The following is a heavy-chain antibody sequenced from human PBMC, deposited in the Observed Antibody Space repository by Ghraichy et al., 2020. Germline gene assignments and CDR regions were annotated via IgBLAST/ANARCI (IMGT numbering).Heavy chain of an antibody. CDR3: ARGGNGYYGMDV. V-gene: IGHV4-34*01. J-gene: IGHJ6*02. Sequence: SQTLSLTCAVYGGSFSGYYWSWIRQPPGKGLEWIGEINHSGSTNYNPSLKSRVTISVDTSKNQFSLKLSSVTAADTAVYYCARGGNGYYGMDVWGQGTTVTVSS. CDR1: GGSFSGYY. CDR2: INHSGST.